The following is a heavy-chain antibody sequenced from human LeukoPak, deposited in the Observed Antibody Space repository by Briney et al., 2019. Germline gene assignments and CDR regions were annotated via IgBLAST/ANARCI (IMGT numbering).Heavy chain of an antibody. CDR1: GFTFSSYG. CDR2: ISYDGSNK. J-gene: IGHJ6*02. CDR3: AKDLSYRRVSYGMDV. Sequence: GGSLRLSCAASGFTFSSYGMHWVRQAPGKGLEWVAVISYDGSNKYYADSVKGRFTISRDNSKNTLYLQMNSLRAEDTAVYYCAKDLSYRRVSYGMDVWGQGTTVTVSS. D-gene: IGHD5-12*01. V-gene: IGHV3-30*18.